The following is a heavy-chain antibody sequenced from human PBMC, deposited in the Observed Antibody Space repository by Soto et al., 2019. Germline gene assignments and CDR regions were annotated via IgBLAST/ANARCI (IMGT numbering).Heavy chain of an antibody. CDR3: ERAISSGIYYASIGY. CDR1: GFNISTYG. D-gene: IGHD1-26*01. CDR2: IWYDGSND. J-gene: IGHJ4*02. V-gene: IGHV3-33*01. Sequence: QVHLVESGGGVVQSGRSLRLSCAASGFNISTYGMHWVRQAPGQGLEWLAVIWYDGSNDHYAASVKGRFTISRDKSKNRMYLQMNNLRADDTAVYYCERAISSGIYYASIGYWGRGTLVTVSS.